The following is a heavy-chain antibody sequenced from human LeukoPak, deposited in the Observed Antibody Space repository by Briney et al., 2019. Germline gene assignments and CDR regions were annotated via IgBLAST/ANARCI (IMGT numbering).Heavy chain of an antibody. Sequence: ASVKVSCKASGYTFTGYYMHWVRQAPGQGLEWMGWINPNSGGTNYAQKFQGRVTMTRDTSISTAYMELSRLRSDDTAVYYCAREAGAAAGTGNYYYYMDVWGKGTTVTISS. CDR2: INPNSGGT. CDR3: AREAGAAAGTGNYYYYMDV. CDR1: GYTFTGYY. D-gene: IGHD6-13*01. V-gene: IGHV1-2*02. J-gene: IGHJ6*03.